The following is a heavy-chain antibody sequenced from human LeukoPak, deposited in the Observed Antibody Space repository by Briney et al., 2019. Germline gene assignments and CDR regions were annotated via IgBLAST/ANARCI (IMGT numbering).Heavy chain of an antibody. Sequence: SETLSLTCAVYGGSFSGYYWSWIRQPPGKGLEWIGEINLSGSTNYNPSLKSRVTISVDTSKNQFSLKLNSVTAADTAVYYCARGKRSDGYATDFDCWGQGTLVTVSS. D-gene: IGHD5-24*01. J-gene: IGHJ4*02. CDR2: INLSGST. CDR1: GGSFSGYY. V-gene: IGHV4-34*01. CDR3: ARGKRSDGYATDFDC.